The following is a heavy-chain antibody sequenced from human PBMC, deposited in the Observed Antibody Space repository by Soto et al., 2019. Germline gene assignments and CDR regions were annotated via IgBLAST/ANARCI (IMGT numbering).Heavy chain of an antibody. Sequence: PGESLKNSCDFFGYNFFSYWIDWVRQSPGKGLEWMGIIYPDTSNTRYSPSFQGQVTISADRSVSTAYLQWSSLKASDSATYYCARWYCTNSTNCPVGYGFDVWGQGTTVTVSS. CDR1: GYNFFSYW. CDR2: IYPDTSNT. CDR3: ARWYCTNSTNCPVGYGFDV. J-gene: IGHJ6*02. D-gene: IGHD2-8*01. V-gene: IGHV5-51*01.